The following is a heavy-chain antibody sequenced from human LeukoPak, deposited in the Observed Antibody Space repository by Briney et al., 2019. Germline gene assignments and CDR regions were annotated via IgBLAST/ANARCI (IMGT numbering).Heavy chain of an antibody. CDR3: AREAAGTDY. V-gene: IGHV1-69*13. D-gene: IGHD6-13*01. Sequence: GASVKVSCKASGYTFTSYGISWVRQAPGQGLEWMGGIIPIFGTANYAQKFQGRVTITADESTSTAYMELSSLRSEDTAVYYCAREAAGTDYWGQGTLVTVSS. J-gene: IGHJ4*02. CDR2: IIPIFGTA. CDR1: GYTFTSYG.